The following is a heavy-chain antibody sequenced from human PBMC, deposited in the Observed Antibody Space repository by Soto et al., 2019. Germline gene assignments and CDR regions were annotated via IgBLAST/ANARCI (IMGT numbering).Heavy chain of an antibody. D-gene: IGHD6-19*01. V-gene: IGHV1-69*13. J-gene: IGHJ6*02. CDR2: IIPIFGTA. Sequence: GASVKVSCKASGGTFSSYAISWVRQAPGQGLEWMGGIIPIFGTANYAQKFQGRVTITADESTSTAYMELSSLRSEDTAVYYCARVRSSGWYYYYYGMDVWGQGTTVTVSS. CDR3: ARVRSSGWYYYYYGMDV. CDR1: GGTFSSYA.